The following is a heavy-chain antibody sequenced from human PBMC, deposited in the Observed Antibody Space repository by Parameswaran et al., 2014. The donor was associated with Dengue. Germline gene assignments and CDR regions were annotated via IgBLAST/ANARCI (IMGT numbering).Heavy chain of an antibody. CDR3: ARAGPLYYFDY. CDR1: GFTFSSYD. D-gene: IGHD3-10*01. Sequence: QAGGSLRLSCAASGFTFSSYDMHWVCQATGKGLEWVSAIGTAGDTYYPGSVKGRFTISRENAKNSLYLQMNSLRAEDTAVYYCARAGPLYYFDYWGQGTLVTVSS. V-gene: IGHV3-13*01. CDR2: IGTAGDT. J-gene: IGHJ4*02.